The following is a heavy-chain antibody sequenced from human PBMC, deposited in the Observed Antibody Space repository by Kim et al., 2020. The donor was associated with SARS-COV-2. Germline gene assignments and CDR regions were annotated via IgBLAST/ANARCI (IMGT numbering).Heavy chain of an antibody. CDR1: GRSFSGYY. CDR3: ALLKGYGDPFDY. J-gene: IGHJ4*02. CDR2: INHSGST. V-gene: IGHV4-34*01. Sequence: SETLSLTCAVYGRSFSGYYWSWIRQPPGKGLEWIGEINHSGSTNYNPSLKSRVTISVDTSKNQFSLKLSSVTAADTAVYYCALLKGYGDPFDYWGQGTLV. D-gene: IGHD4-17*01.